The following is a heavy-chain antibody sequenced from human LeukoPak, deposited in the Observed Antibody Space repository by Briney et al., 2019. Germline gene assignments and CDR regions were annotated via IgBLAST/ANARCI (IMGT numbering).Heavy chain of an antibody. CDR2: IYYSGST. CDR3: ARDSGVTSGYYYYYYGMDV. D-gene: IGHD4-17*01. CDR1: GGSFSGYY. Sequence: TSETLSLTCAVYGGSFSGYYWSWIRQPPGKGLEWIGYIYYSGSTNYNPSLKSRVTISVDTSKNQFSLKLSSVTAADTAVYYCARDSGVTSGYYYYYYGMDVWGQGTTVTVSS. V-gene: IGHV4-59*01. J-gene: IGHJ6*02.